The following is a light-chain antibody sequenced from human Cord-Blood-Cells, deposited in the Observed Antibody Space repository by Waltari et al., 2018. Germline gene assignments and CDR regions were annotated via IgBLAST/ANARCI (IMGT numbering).Light chain of an antibody. CDR1: SSDVGSYNL. Sequence: QSALTQTASVSGSPGKSITISCTGTSSDVGSYNLVSWYQQHPGKAPKLMIYEGSKRPSGGSNRFSGSKSGNTASLTISGLQAEDEADYYCCSYAGSSTYGFGTGTKVTVL. J-gene: IGLJ1*01. CDR2: EGS. V-gene: IGLV2-23*01. CDR3: CSYAGSSTYG.